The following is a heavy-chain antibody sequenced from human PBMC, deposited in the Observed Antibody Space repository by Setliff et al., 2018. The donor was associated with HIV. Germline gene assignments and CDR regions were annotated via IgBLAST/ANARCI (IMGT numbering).Heavy chain of an antibody. Sequence: GGSLRLSCAASGFTFSSYSMNWVRQAPGKGLEWVSYISGSSSTIYYADSVKGRFTISRDNAKNSLYLQMNSLRAEDTAVYYCARDLPRPQQLVQDNWFDPWGQGTLVTVSS. CDR2: ISGSSSTI. V-gene: IGHV3-48*01. CDR1: GFTFSSYS. J-gene: IGHJ5*02. D-gene: IGHD6-13*01. CDR3: ARDLPRPQQLVQDNWFDP.